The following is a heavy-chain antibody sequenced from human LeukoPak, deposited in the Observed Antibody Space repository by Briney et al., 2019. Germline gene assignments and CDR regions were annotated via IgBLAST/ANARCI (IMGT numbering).Heavy chain of an antibody. CDR3: ARAGTMDY. CDR1: GGSFSGYY. V-gene: IGHV4-34*01. D-gene: IGHD1-7*01. J-gene: IGHJ4*02. Sequence: ASETLSLTCAVYGGSFSGYYWSWIRQPPGKGLEWIGEINHGGSTNYNPSLKSRVTISVDTSKNQFSLKLSSVTAADTAVYYCARAGTMDYWGQGTLVTVSS. CDR2: INHGGST.